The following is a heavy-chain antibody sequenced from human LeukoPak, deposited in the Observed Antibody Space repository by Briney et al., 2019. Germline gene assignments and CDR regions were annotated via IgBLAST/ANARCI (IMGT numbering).Heavy chain of an antibody. D-gene: IGHD3-10*01. CDR2: ISGSGGST. Sequence: GGSLRLSCAASGFTFSTYAMSWVRQAPGKGLEWVSAISGSGGSTYYADSVKSRFTISRDNSKNTLYLQMNSLRAEDTAVYHCAKLGGSGSYVWGQGTLVTVSS. V-gene: IGHV3-23*01. J-gene: IGHJ4*02. CDR1: GFTFSTYA. CDR3: AKLGGSGSYV.